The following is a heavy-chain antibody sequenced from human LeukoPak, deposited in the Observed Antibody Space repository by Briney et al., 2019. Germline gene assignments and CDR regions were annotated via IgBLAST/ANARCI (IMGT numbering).Heavy chain of an antibody. V-gene: IGHV3-23*01. D-gene: IGHD2-2*01. CDR1: GFTFSSYA. CDR3: AKVKTEDCSSTSCASPKGGIFDY. CDR2: ISGSGGST. Sequence: PGGSLRLSCAASGFTFSSYAMSWVRQAPGKGLEWVSAISGSGGSTYYADSVKGRFTISRDNSKNTLYLQMNSLRAEDTAVYYLAKVKTEDCSSTSCASPKGGIFDYWGQGTLVTVSS. J-gene: IGHJ4*02.